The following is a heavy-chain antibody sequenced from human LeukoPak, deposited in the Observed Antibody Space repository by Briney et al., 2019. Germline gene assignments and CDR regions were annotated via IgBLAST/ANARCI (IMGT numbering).Heavy chain of an antibody. D-gene: IGHD1-26*01. CDR1: RYSISSGYY. CDR3: ARGQKIEWELLLAY. CDR2: IYHSGST. V-gene: IGHV4-38-2*02. Sequence: SETLSLTCTVSRYSISSGYYWGCIWQPPGKGLEWIGSIYHSGSTYYNPSLKSRVTISVDTSKNQFSLKLSSVTAADTAVYYCARGQKIEWELLLAYWGQGTLVTVSS. J-gene: IGHJ4*02.